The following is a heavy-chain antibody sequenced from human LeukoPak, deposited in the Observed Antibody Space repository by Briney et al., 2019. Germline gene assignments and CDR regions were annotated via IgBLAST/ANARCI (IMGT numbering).Heavy chain of an antibody. Sequence: KPSETLSLTCTVSGGSISSGDYYWSWIRQPPGKGLEWIGYIYYSGSTYYNPSLKSRVTISVDTSKNQFSLKLSSVTAADTAVYYCARRGIETLIVDWGQGTLVTVSS. D-gene: IGHD2-21*01. J-gene: IGHJ1*01. CDR3: ARRGIETLIVD. CDR2: IYYSGST. CDR1: GGSISSGDYY. V-gene: IGHV4-30-4*01.